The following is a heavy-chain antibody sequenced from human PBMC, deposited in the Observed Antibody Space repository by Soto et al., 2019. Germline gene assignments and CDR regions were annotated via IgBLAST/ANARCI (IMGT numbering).Heavy chain of an antibody. CDR2: IYPGNSDT. V-gene: IGHV5-51*01. CDR3: ERRDNSGFPDY. D-gene: IGHD3-22*01. Sequence: PGESLKISCKTSGYSFSTYWIGWVRQMPGKGLEWMGIIYPGNSDTRYSPSFQGQVTLSADKSISTAYLQWSSLKASDTAMYSCERRDNSGFPDYWGQGTLVTVSS. CDR1: GYSFSTYW. J-gene: IGHJ4*02.